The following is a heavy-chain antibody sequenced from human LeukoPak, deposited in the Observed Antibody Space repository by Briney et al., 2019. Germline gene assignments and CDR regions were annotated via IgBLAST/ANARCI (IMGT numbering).Heavy chain of an antibody. Sequence: ASVKVSCKASGYTFTGHYMHWVRQAPGQGLEWMGWVNPISGGTHYAQSSRGRVTLTRDTSINTAYMELNSLRSDDTAIFYCARLSDTPGPEDRHAFDFWGQGTLVTVSS. V-gene: IGHV1-2*02. CDR1: GYTFTGHY. CDR3: ARLSDTPGPEDRHAFDF. J-gene: IGHJ3*01. D-gene: IGHD2-15*01. CDR2: VNPISGGT.